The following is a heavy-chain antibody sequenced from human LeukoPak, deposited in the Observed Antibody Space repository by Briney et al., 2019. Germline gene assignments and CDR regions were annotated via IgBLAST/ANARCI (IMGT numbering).Heavy chain of an antibody. CDR1: GGSVSSGSYY. CDR3: ARMKKPYSSSSKWFDP. D-gene: IGHD6-6*01. V-gene: IGHV4-61*01. J-gene: IGHJ5*02. CDR2: IYYSGST. Sequence: PSETLSLTCTVSGGSVSSGSYYWSWIRQPPGKGLEWIGYIYYSGSTNYNPSLKSRVTISVDTSKNQFSLKLSSVTAADTAVYYCARMKKPYSSSSKWFDPWGQGTLVTVSS.